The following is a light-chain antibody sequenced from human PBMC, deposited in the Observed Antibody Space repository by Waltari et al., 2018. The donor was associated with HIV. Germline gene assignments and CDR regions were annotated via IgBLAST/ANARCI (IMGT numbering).Light chain of an antibody. CDR1: RSDIGGYDH. CDR3: CSYGGSYTWL. J-gene: IGLJ3*02. Sequence: QSALSQPHSVSGSPGQAVTISCNGSRSDIGGYDHVSWYQPHSGKAPRVIIYAVVKRPAGVPYRIIGSKSGNTASLTISGLQTDDEADYFCCSYGGSYTWLFGGGTRLTV. V-gene: IGLV2-11*01. CDR2: AVV.